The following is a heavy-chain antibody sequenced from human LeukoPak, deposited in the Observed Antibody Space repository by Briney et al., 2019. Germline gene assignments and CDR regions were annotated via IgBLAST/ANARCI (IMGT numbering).Heavy chain of an antibody. J-gene: IGHJ4*02. CDR1: SFTVRSNY. CDR2: IYSGDNT. D-gene: IGHD6-6*01. V-gene: IGHV3-53*04. CDR3: ATVSFRSSLGGYLDY. Sequence: HPGGSLRHSCWASSFTVRSNYIGSGRQAPGKGLEWVSVIYSGDNTNYADSVKGRFTISRHNSKNTLYLQMNSLRAEDTAVYYCATVSFRSSLGGYLDYWGQGTLVTVSS.